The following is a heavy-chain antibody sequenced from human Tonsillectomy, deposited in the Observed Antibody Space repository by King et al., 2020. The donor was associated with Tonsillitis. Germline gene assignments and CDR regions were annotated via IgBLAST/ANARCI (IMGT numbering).Heavy chain of an antibody. V-gene: IGHV3-30*02. Sequence: VQLVESGGGVVQPGGSLRLSCAASGFTFSSYVMHWVRQAPGKGLEWVAFIRYDGSNKYYADSVKGRFTISRDNSKNTLYLEMNSLRAEDTAVYYCAKDRGYYFDYWGQGTLVTVSS. J-gene: IGHJ4*02. CDR2: IRYDGSNK. CDR3: AKDRGYYFDY. CDR1: GFTFSSYV. D-gene: IGHD3-10*01.